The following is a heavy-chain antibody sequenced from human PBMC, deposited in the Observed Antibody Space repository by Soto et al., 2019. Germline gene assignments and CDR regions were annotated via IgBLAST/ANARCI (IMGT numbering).Heavy chain of an antibody. J-gene: IGHJ4*02. Sequence: QVLLQESGPRLMKPSQTLSLTCSVSGLTISSASYYWSWIRQHPGKGLEWVGNIYYNGSTYYSPSLKSRLTVWLDTSMNQLSLRLTSVPAADTAVYYCARYRTSGSWSKFDYWGRGTLVTVSS. D-gene: IGHD6-13*01. CDR2: IYYNGST. CDR1: GLTISSASYY. V-gene: IGHV4-31*03. CDR3: ARYRTSGSWSKFDY.